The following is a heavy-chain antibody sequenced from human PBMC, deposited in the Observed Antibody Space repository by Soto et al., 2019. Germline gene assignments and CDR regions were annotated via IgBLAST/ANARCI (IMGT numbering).Heavy chain of an antibody. CDR2: ISSSSSYI. V-gene: IGHV3-21*01. CDR1: GFTFSSYS. D-gene: IGHD6-25*01. J-gene: IGHJ5*02. CDR3: ARDTATPHGNWFDP. Sequence: EVQLVESGGGLVKPGGSLRLSCAASGFTFSSYSMNWVRQAPGKGLEWVSSISSSSSYIYYADSVKGRFTISRDNAKNSLYLQMNSLRAEDTAVYYCARDTATPHGNWFDPWGQGTLVTVSS.